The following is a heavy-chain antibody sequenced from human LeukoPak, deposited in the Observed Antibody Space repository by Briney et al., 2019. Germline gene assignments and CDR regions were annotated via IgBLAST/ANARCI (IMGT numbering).Heavy chain of an antibody. Sequence: PGGSLRLSCEASGFTISRYWMHWVRQAPGKALVWVSRIKSDGKTNYADSVKGRFTISRDNAKNTVSLQMDSLRAEDTGVYYCARAPSEVGGYYPEYFRHWGKGTLVTVSS. J-gene: IGHJ1*01. V-gene: IGHV3-74*01. CDR3: ARAPSEVGGYYPEYFRH. D-gene: IGHD3-22*01. CDR1: GFTISRYW. CDR2: IKSDGKT.